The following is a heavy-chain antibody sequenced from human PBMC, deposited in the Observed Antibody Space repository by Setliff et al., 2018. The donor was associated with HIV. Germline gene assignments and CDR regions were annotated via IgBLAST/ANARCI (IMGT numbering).Heavy chain of an antibody. CDR2: IFYSGST. Sequence: SETLSLTCTVSGGSINRSPYYWGWIRQPPGKGLEWIASIFYSGSTYHNPSLKSRVTISVDTANNQFSLKVDSMTAADSAIYYCARVESGILGYWGRGTLVTVSS. CDR3: ARVESGILGY. V-gene: IGHV4-39*07. D-gene: IGHD1-26*01. CDR1: GGSINRSPYY. J-gene: IGHJ4*02.